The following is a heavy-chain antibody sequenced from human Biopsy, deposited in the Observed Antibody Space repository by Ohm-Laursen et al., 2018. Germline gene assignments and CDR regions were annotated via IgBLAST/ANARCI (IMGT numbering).Heavy chain of an antibody. J-gene: IGHJ3*02. CDR3: ARWTPEYDSSRYYLDAFDI. CDR1: GGSFTGYY. V-gene: IGHV4-4*07. Sequence: GTLSLTCIVSGGSFTGYYWSWIRQPAGKGLEWIGRIYSSGSTNYNPSLKSRVTLSMDTSKRQFSLKLSFVTAADTAVYYCARWTPEYDSSRYYLDAFDIWGQGTKVTVSS. CDR2: IYSSGST. D-gene: IGHD3-22*01.